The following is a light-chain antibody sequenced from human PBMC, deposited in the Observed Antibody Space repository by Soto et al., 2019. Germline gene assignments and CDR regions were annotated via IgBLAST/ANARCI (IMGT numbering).Light chain of an antibody. J-gene: IGKJ4*01. Sequence: EVVLTQSPATLSLSPGDRATLSCRASQSVNNFLAWYQQKPGQTPRLLIYDASKRATGIPGRFSGSGPGTDFTLTISSLEPEDFAVYYCQQRSNWPPALSFGGGTKVDIK. CDR1: QSVNNF. CDR2: DAS. CDR3: QQRSNWPPALS. V-gene: IGKV3-11*01.